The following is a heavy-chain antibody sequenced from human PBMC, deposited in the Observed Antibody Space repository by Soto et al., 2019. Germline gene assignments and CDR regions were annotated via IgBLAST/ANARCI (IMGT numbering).Heavy chain of an antibody. CDR2: SVADSGNT. Sequence: QVQLVQSGAEVTKPGASVKVSCKTSGYKFSTYGLTWVRQAPGQGIEWMGWSVADSGNTIYARKFQGRVTVNTDRTTGTGYMELRSLTSDDAALFFCARVAGYGSGSRHLDTWGQGTLVIVSS. CDR1: GYKFSTYG. D-gene: IGHD3-10*01. J-gene: IGHJ1*01. V-gene: IGHV1-18*01. CDR3: ARVAGYGSGSRHLDT.